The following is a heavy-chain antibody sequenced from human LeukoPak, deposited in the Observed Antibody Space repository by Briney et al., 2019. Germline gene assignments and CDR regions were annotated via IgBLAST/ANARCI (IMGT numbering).Heavy chain of an antibody. J-gene: IGHJ4*02. D-gene: IGHD3-16*02. Sequence: GESLKISCKGSGSSFTSYWIGWVRQLPGKGLEWMGIIYPGDSDTRYSPSFQGQVTISADKSISTAYLQWSSLKASDTAMYYCARHATTGELSLYYFDYWGQGTLVTVSS. CDR3: ARHATTGELSLYYFDY. V-gene: IGHV5-51*01. CDR1: GSSFTSYW. CDR2: IYPGDSDT.